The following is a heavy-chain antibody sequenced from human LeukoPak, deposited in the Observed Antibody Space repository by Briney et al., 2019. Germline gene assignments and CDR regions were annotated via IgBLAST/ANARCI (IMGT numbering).Heavy chain of an antibody. CDR2: ISSNGGST. CDR3: VKGLVVVTANWYFDL. V-gene: IGHV3-64D*06. CDR1: GFTFSSYA. J-gene: IGHJ2*01. Sequence: GGSLRLSCSASGFTFSSYAMHWVRQTPGKGLEYVSAISSNGGSTYYADSVKGRFTISRDNSKNTLYLQMSSLRAEDTAVYYCVKGLVVVTANWYFDLWGRGTLVTVSS. D-gene: IGHD2-21*02.